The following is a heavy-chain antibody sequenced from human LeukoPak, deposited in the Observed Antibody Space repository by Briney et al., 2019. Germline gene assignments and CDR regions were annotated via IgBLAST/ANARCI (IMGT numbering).Heavy chain of an antibody. D-gene: IGHD3-3*01. CDR3: TRSREYYDFWSGYYR. CDR1: GFTFGDYA. CDR2: IRSKAYGGTT. Sequence: GGSLRLSCTASGFTFGDYAMSWVRQAPGKGLEWVGFIRSKAYGGTTEYAASVKGRFTISRGDSKSIAYLQMNSLKTEDTAVYYCTRSREYYDFWSGYYRWGQGTLVTVSS. J-gene: IGHJ4*02. V-gene: IGHV3-49*04.